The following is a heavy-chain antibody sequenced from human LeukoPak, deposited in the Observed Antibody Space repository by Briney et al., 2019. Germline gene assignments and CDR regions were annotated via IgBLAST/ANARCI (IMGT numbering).Heavy chain of an antibody. Sequence: PGGSLRLSCTASGFTFSSYPMNWVRRAPGKGLEWVSSISFNGETTYYADSVKGRFTISRDNSKSTLYLQMNSLRAEDTAVYYCAKDRLVDYYDSGRRSSSGYPSDYWGQGTLVTVSS. J-gene: IGHJ4*02. CDR2: ISFNGETT. V-gene: IGHV3-23*01. D-gene: IGHD3-10*01. CDR1: GFTFSSYP. CDR3: AKDRLVDYYDSGRRSSSGYPSDY.